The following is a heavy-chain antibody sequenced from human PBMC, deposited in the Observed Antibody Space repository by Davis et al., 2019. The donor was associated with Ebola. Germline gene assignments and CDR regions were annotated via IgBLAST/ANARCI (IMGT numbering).Heavy chain of an antibody. CDR2: IRYDGSDK. CDR1: GFTFSSYG. V-gene: IGHV3-30*02. J-gene: IGHJ4*02. Sequence: GETLKISCAASGFTFSSYGLHWVRQAPGKGLEWVTFIRYDGSDKYYADSVKGRFTISRDSSRNTLYVQMNSLRAEDTAVYYCAKGVSASSPLYVFDYWGQGTLVTVSS. CDR3: AKGVSASSPLYVFDY. D-gene: IGHD6-19*01.